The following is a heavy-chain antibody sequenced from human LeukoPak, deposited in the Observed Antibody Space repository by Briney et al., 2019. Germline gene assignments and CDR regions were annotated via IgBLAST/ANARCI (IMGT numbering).Heavy chain of an antibody. V-gene: IGHV3-64D*09. CDR3: VMTISGYDPQRFDY. Sequence: TGGSLRLSCSASGXTLSSYAMHWVRQAPGKGLKYVSAISSNGGSTFYADSVRGRFTISRDNSKNTLYLQMSSLRPEDTAVYYCVMTISGYDPQRFDYWGQGTLVTVSS. D-gene: IGHD5-12*01. CDR2: ISSNGGST. J-gene: IGHJ4*02. CDR1: GXTLSSYA.